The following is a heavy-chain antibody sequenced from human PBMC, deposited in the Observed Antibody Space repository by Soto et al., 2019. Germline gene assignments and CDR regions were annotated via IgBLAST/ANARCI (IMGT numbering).Heavy chain of an antibody. CDR3: ARVWGGAFDF. CDR2: IYYSGST. Sequence: QVQLQESGPGLVKPSEALSLTCTVSGGSIISYYWSWIRQPPGKGLEWIGYIYYSGSTNNNPSLKSRVTISVDTSKNQFSLKLSSVTAADTAVYYCARVWGGAFDFWGQGTMVTVSS. CDR1: GGSIISYY. J-gene: IGHJ3*01. V-gene: IGHV4-59*01. D-gene: IGHD3-10*01.